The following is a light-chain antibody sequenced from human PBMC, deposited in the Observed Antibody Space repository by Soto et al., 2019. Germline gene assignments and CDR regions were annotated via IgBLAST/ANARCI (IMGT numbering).Light chain of an antibody. Sequence: DKQMTQSASPLSASEGGGVTITCRASKDIITWLAWYQQKPGKPPNLLIYTASNLQSGVPSRFSGSGAGTHFTLTISSLQPEDFGTYYCQQTDSFPITFGQGTRLEIK. CDR1: KDIITW. CDR3: QQTDSFPIT. V-gene: IGKV1-12*01. CDR2: TAS. J-gene: IGKJ5*01.